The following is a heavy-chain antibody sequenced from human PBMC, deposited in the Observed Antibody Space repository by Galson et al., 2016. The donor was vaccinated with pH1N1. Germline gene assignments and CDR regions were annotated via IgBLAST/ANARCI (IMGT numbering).Heavy chain of an antibody. CDR3: ARTGAPWDSYYYYYAMDV. V-gene: IGHV3-30*03. CDR1: GFTFSSYG. D-gene: IGHD1-26*01. J-gene: IGHJ6*02. Sequence: SLRLSCAASGFTFSSYGMHWVRQAPGKGLEWVTIISYDGSNKYYADSVKGRFTISRDNSKNTLYLQMNSPRAEDTAVYYCARTGAPWDSYYYYYAMDVWGQGTTVTVSS. CDR2: ISYDGSNK.